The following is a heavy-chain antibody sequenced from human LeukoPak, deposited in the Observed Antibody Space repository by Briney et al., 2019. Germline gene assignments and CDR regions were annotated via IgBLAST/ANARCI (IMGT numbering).Heavy chain of an antibody. J-gene: IGHJ4*02. V-gene: IGHV3-21*01. CDR2: ISSSSSYI. CDR1: GFTFSSYS. D-gene: IGHD1-26*01. CDR3: ARGIVGATTAGALDY. Sequence: GGSLRLPCAASGFTFSSYSMNWVRQAPGKGLEWVSSISSSSSYIYYADSVKGRFTISRDNAKNSLYLQMNSLRAEDTAVYYCARGIVGATTAGALDYWGQGTLVTVSS.